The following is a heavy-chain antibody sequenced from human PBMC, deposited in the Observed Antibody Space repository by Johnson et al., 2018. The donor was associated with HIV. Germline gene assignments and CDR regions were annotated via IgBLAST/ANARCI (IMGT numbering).Heavy chain of an antibody. Sequence: VQLVESGGGVVRPGGSLRLSCAASGFTFDDYDMTWVRQPPGKGLEWVSGITWTGGSTGYAESVKGRFTISRDNAKKSLFLEMNSLRAEDTAFYYCARATFYYDLSGYLTRPRAFDMWGQGTMVTVSS. J-gene: IGHJ3*02. CDR3: ARATFYYDLSGYLTRPRAFDM. D-gene: IGHD3-22*01. CDR2: ITWTGGST. CDR1: GFTFDDYD. V-gene: IGHV3-20*04.